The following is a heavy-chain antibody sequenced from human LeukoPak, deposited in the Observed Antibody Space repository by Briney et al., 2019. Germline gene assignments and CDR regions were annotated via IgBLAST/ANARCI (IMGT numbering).Heavy chain of an antibody. CDR1: GYTFTSYD. CDR3: ARVATLRVYYYYMDV. CDR2: MNPNSGNT. J-gene: IGHJ6*03. D-gene: IGHD1-26*01. V-gene: IGHV1-8*01. Sequence: ASVKVSCKASGYTFTSYDINWVRQATGQGLEWMGWMNPNSGNTGYAQKFQGRVTTTRNTSISTAYMELSSLRSEDTAVYYCARVATLRVYYYYMDVWGKGTTVTVSS.